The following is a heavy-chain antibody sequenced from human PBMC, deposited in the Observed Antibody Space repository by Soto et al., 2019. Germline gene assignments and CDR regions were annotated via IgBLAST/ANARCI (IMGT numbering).Heavy chain of an antibody. CDR1: GGSISSSY. J-gene: IGHJ5*02. CDR2: IYDDGSA. D-gene: IGHD2-15*01. Sequence: PSETLSLTCTVSGGSISSSYWSWIRQPPGKGLEWLAYIYDDGSANYNPSLKSRATISLHMSKKQFSLKLTSVTAADTAVYYCAGDKYCSSGSCRKNWFDPWGQGTLVTVSS. CDR3: AGDKYCSSGSCRKNWFDP. V-gene: IGHV4-59*01.